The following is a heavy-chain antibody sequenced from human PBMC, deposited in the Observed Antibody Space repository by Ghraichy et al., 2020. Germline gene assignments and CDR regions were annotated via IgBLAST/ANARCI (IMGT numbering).Heavy chain of an antibody. D-gene: IGHD3-22*01. CDR2: IWYDGSNK. V-gene: IGHV3-33*01. Sequence: GGSLRLSCAASGFTFSSYGMHWVRQAPGKGLEWVAVIWYDGSNKYYADSVKGRFTISRDNSKNTLYLQMNSLRAEDTAVYYCARDAAYYYDSSGYPLVWGQGTTVTVSS. CDR3: ARDAAYYYDSSGYPLV. CDR1: GFTFSSYG. J-gene: IGHJ6*02.